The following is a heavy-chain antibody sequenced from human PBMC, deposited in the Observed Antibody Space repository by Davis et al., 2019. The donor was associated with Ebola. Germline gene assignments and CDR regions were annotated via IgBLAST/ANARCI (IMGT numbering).Heavy chain of an antibody. V-gene: IGHV3-30*02. D-gene: IGHD2-2*03. CDR2: IRFDASRE. CDR1: GFTFTNYG. CDR3: GKDPGHATSGYHMDV. Sequence: GESLKISCAASGFTFTNYGIHWLRQVPGKGLEWVAFIRFDASREFYTYSVKGRFTISRDNSKNTVFLQMNSLRPEDTAVYYCGKDPGHATSGYHMDVWGKGTTVTVSS. J-gene: IGHJ6*03.